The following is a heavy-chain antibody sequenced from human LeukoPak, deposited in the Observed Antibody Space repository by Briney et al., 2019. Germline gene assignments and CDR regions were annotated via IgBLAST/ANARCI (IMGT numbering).Heavy chain of an antibody. Sequence: SETLSLTCTVSGFSISSSSYYWGWIRQPPGKGLESIGSIYYSGSTYYNPSLKSRVTISVDTSKNQFSLKLSSVTAADTAVYYWARQPWIQLWLFDYFDYWGQGTLVTVSS. CDR3: ARQPWIQLWLFDYFDY. D-gene: IGHD5-18*01. J-gene: IGHJ4*02. V-gene: IGHV4-39*01. CDR2: IYYSGST. CDR1: GFSISSSSYY.